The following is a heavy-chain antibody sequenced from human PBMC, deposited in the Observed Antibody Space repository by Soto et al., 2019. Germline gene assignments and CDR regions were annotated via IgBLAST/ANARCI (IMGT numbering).Heavy chain of an antibody. Sequence: EVQLMESGGGLVQPGESLRLSCVVSGLSLSGYALSWVRQAPGKGLEWVSAVSGSGGTTYYADSVKGRFTISRDNSKNTLYLQMNGLRVVDTAKYFCAKDGRRVGPTLNWLDSWGQGTQVTVTS. V-gene: IGHV3-23*01. CDR1: GLSLSGYA. J-gene: IGHJ5*01. D-gene: IGHD1-26*01. CDR2: VSGSGGTT. CDR3: AKDGRRVGPTLNWLDS.